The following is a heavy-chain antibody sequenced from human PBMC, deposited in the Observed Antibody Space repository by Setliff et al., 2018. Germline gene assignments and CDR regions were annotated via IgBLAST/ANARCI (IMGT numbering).Heavy chain of an antibody. J-gene: IGHJ3*02. CDR2: FGPNGGST. Sequence: GGSLRLSCAASGFTFSAHYMDWLRQAPGKGLEYVSSFGPNGGSTYYANSVKGRFTISRDSSKNTLYLQMSSLRAEDTAVYYCVKTHWDTWIRGAFDIWGQGTMVTVSS. D-gene: IGHD3-10*01. CDR3: VKTHWDTWIRGAFDI. CDR1: GFTFSAHY. V-gene: IGHV3-64D*09.